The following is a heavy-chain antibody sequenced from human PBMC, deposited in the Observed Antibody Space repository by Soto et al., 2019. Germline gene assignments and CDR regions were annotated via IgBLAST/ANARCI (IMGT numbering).Heavy chain of an antibody. CDR3: ARGGGRRPLGYCSGGSCSPYYYYYYMDV. J-gene: IGHJ6*03. CDR1: GYTFTSYG. D-gene: IGHD2-15*01. Sequence: ASVKVSCKASGYTFTSYGISWVRQAPGQGLEWMGWISAYNGNTNYAQKLQGRVTMTTGTSTSTAYMELRSLRSDDTAVYYCARGGGRRPLGYCSGGSCSPYYYYYYMDVWGKGTTVTVSS. V-gene: IGHV1-18*01. CDR2: ISAYNGNT.